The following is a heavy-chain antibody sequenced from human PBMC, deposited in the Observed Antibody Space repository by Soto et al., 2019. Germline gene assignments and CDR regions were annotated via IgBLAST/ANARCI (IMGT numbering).Heavy chain of an antibody. CDR1: GGSFSGYY. J-gene: IGHJ4*02. CDR2: INHSGST. D-gene: IGHD1-26*01. CDR3: ARGSQWELLLF. Sequence: QVQLQQWGAGLLKPSETLSLTCAVYGGSFSGYYWSWIRQPPGKGLEWIGEINHSGSTNYNPSLKSRVTISVDTSKNQFSLKLSSVTAADTAVYYCARGSQWELLLFWGQGTLVTVSS. V-gene: IGHV4-34*01.